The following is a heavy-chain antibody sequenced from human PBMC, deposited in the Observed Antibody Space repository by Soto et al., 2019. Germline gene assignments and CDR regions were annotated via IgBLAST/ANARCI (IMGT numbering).Heavy chain of an antibody. Sequence: EVQLVESGGGLVQPGGSLRLSCAASGLIFSDYHMDWVRQAPGKGLEWVGRIRRKANSYTTEYAASVKGRFTISRDDSKNSLYLQMNSLKSEDTHVYYCSMLGGWSGGSSGMDVWGQGTTVTVSS. CDR2: IRRKANSYTT. D-gene: IGHD6-19*01. J-gene: IGHJ6*02. CDR1: GLIFSDYH. V-gene: IGHV3-72*01. CDR3: SMLGGWSGGSSGMDV.